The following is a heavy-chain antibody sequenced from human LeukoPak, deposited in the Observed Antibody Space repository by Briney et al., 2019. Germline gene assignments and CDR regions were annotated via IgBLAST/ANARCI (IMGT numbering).Heavy chain of an antibody. Sequence: ASVKVSCKVSGSALSDLSMQWVRQVPGKGLEWMGGFDHENGETMYAQKFQGRAIMTDDTYTDTAYMDLTSLRYEDTAVYYCATGHSTGYHYWFDPWGQGTLVTVSS. J-gene: IGHJ5*02. D-gene: IGHD6-19*01. CDR3: ATGHSTGYHYWFDP. CDR2: FDHENGET. V-gene: IGHV1-24*01. CDR1: GSALSDLS.